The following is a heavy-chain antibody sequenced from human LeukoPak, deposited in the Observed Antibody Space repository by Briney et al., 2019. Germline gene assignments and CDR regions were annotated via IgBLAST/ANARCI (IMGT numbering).Heavy chain of an antibody. V-gene: IGHV3-9*01. CDR3: AKDTYMDV. Sequence: HAGGSLRLSCAASGLTFDDYAMHWVRQAPGKGLEWVSGISWNSGSIGYADSAKGRFTISRDNAKNSLYLQMNSLRAEDTALYYCAKDTYMDVWGKGTTVTISS. J-gene: IGHJ6*03. CDR2: ISWNSGSI. CDR1: GLTFDDYA.